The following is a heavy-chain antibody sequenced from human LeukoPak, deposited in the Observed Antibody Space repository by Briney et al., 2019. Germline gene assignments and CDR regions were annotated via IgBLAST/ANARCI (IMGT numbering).Heavy chain of an antibody. D-gene: IGHD1-7*01. CDR1: GGTFISYA. Sequence: SVKVSCKASGGTFISYAISWVRQAPGQGLEWMGGIIPIFGTANYAQKFQGRVTITADESTSTAYMELSSLRSEDTAVYYCAREGPSPRTGTLDYWGQGTLVTVSS. V-gene: IGHV1-69*13. CDR2: IIPIFGTA. J-gene: IGHJ4*02. CDR3: AREGPSPRTGTLDY.